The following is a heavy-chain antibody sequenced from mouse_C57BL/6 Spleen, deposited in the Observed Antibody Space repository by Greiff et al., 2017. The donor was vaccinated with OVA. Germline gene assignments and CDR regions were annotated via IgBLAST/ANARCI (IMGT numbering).Heavy chain of an antibody. Sequence: EVMLVESEGGLVQPGSSMKLSCTASGFTFSDYYMAWVRQVPEKGLEWVANINHDGSSTYYLDSLKGRFIISRHNAKNILYLQISRLKSENTATYYCACSTTGGYAYWGQRTLVTVSA. CDR1: GFTFSDYY. CDR3: ACSTTGGYAY. J-gene: IGHJ3*01. D-gene: IGHD2-12*01. CDR2: INHDGSST. V-gene: IGHV5-16*01.